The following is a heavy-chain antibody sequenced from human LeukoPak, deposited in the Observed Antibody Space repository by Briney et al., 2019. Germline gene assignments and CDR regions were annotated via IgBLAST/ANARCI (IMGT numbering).Heavy chain of an antibody. D-gene: IGHD4-23*01. J-gene: IGHJ4*02. Sequence: GGSLRLSCAASGFTFSSCAKSWVRQAPGKGLEWVSAVSGSGGSTYYGDSVRGRFTISRDNSKNTLYLQMNSLIAGDTAVYYCAKDRATVVTRGTFDYWGQGTLVTVSS. CDR1: GFTFSSCA. V-gene: IGHV3-23*01. CDR2: VSGSGGST. CDR3: AKDRATVVTRGTFDY.